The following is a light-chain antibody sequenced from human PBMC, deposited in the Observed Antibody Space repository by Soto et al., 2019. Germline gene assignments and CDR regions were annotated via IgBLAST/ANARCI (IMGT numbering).Light chain of an antibody. J-gene: IGKJ1*01. V-gene: IGKV3-20*01. CDR1: QSVSNDY. CDR2: GTS. Sequence: IGFTQYPASLSFSLDDISILSPMASQSVSNDYLAWFQQKPGQAPRLLIHGTSSRATGIPDRFSGSGSGTDFTLTINSLEPEDFAVYYCQHFGISLRTFGQGTKVDIK. CDR3: QHFGISLRT.